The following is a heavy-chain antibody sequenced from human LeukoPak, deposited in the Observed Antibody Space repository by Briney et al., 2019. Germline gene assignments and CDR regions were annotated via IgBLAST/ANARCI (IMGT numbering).Heavy chain of an antibody. V-gene: IGHV1-18*01. CDR3: ARDHPSYYDILTGYPYNWFDP. Sequence: GASVKVSCKASGYTFTSYDINWVRQATGQGLEWMGWISAYNGNTNYAQKLQGRVTMTTDTSTSTAYMELRSLRSDDTAVYYCARDHPSYYDILTGYPYNWFDPWGQGTLVTVSS. CDR1: GYTFTSYD. D-gene: IGHD3-9*01. J-gene: IGHJ5*02. CDR2: ISAYNGNT.